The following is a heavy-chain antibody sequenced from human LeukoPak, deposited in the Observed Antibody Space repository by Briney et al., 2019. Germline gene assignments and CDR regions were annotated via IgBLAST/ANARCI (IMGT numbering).Heavy chain of an antibody. CDR1: GFTFSSKS. D-gene: IGHD2-15*01. Sequence: GGSLRLSCAASGFTFSSKSMTWVRQAPGKGLEWVSAISGNGVDTFYADSVKGRFTISRDNSKNTLYLQMNSLRAEDTAVYYCAKAGAVVVVAAKYFDYWGQGTLVTVSS. V-gene: IGHV3-23*01. CDR2: ISGNGVDT. CDR3: AKAGAVVVVAAKYFDY. J-gene: IGHJ4*02.